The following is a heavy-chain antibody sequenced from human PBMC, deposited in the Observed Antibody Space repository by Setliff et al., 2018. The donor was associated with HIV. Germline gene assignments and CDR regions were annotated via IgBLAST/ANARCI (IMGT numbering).Heavy chain of an antibody. J-gene: IGHJ2*01. CDR3: TRDYRNLGFDL. V-gene: IGHV3-74*01. D-gene: IGHD4-4*01. Sequence: LRLSCAASGFTLSSYWMHWDRQAPGKGLVYVSHINGDGSTTTYADSVKGRFTISRDNAKNTLYLQMNSLRAEDTAVYYCTRDYRNLGFDLWGRGSLVTVSS. CDR1: GFTLSSYW. CDR2: INGDGSTT.